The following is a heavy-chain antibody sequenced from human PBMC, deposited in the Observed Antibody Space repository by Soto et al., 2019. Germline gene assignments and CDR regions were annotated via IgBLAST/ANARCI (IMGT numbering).Heavy chain of an antibody. CDR3: VRDYYDTSGYPNTFDM. CDR1: GFTLSRHT. V-gene: IGHV3-21*01. J-gene: IGHJ3*02. CDR2: IGSRTSDI. Sequence: NPGGSLSLSCAASGFTLSRHTMNWVRQAPGKGLEWVSFIGSRTSDIYYADSVKGRFTISRDNAKNSLYLDLTRLRAEDTAVYFCVRDYYDTSGYPNTFDMWGQGTMVTVSS. D-gene: IGHD3-22*01.